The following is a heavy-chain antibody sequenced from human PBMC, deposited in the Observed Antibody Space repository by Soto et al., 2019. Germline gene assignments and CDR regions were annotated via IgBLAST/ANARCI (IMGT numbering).Heavy chain of an antibody. CDR1: GFSLTTSDMG. D-gene: IGHD6-13*01. V-gene: IGHV2-5*02. J-gene: IGHJ4*02. CDR3: AHCVGAGNSCYCDW. CDR2: IYWDDDK. Sequence: QITLKESGPTLVKPTQTLTMTCTFSGFSLTTSDMGVGWIRQPPGKALESLALIYWDDDKHYSPSLKNRVTITKYTAKNQVVLTMTNMDPVDTATYFCAHCVGAGNSCYCDWWGQGTLVTVSS.